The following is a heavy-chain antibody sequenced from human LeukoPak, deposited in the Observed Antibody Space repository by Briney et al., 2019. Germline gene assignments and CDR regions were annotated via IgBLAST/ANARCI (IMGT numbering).Heavy chain of an antibody. CDR2: INHSGST. CDR1: GGSIDSYY. V-gene: IGHV4-34*01. CDR3: ARRRTAKLERLFSYYYYYMDV. D-gene: IGHD1-1*01. Sequence: SETLSLTCTVSGGSIDSYYWSWIRQPPGKGLEWIGEINHSGSTNYNPSLKSRVTISVDTSKNQFSLKLSSVTAADTAVYYCARRRTAKLERLFSYYYYYMDVWGKGTTVTISS. J-gene: IGHJ6*03.